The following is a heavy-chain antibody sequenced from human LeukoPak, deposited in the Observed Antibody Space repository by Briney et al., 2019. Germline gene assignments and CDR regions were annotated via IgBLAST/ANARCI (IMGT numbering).Heavy chain of an antibody. D-gene: IGHD3-16*02. CDR1: GGSFSGYY. V-gene: IGHV4-34*01. CDR3: ARGHRRMITFGGVIGPLDY. Sequence: PSETLSLTCAVYGGSFSGYYWSWIRQPPGKGLEWIGEINHSGSTNYNPSLKSRVTISVDTSKNQFSLKLSSVTAADTAVYYCARGHRRMITFGGVIGPLDYWGQGTLVTVSS. CDR2: INHSGST. J-gene: IGHJ4*02.